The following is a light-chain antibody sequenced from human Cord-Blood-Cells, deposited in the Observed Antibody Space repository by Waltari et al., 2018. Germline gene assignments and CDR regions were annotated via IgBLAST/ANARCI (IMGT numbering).Light chain of an antibody. CDR3: SSYTSSSTWV. V-gene: IGLV2-14*03. Sequence: SALTQPASVSESHGQSITISCTGSSSDVGGSNYVSWYQQHPGKAPKLIIYDVSNRPSGVSNRFSGSKSGNTASLTISGLQAEDEADYYCSSYTSSSTWVFGGGTKLTGL. J-gene: IGLJ3*02. CDR1: SSDVGGSNY. CDR2: DVS.